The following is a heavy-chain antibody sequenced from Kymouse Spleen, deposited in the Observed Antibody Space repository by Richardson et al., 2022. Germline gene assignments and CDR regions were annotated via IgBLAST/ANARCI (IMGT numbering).Heavy chain of an antibody. CDR1: GFTFSSYG. CDR2: IWYDGSNK. Sequence: QVQLVESGGGVVQPGRSLRLSCAASGFTFSSYGMHWVRQAPGKGLEWVAVIWYDGSNKYYADSVKGRFTISRDNSKNTLYLQMNSLRAEDTAVYYCARDREGIAAAGTGDYWGQGTLVTVSS. J-gene: IGHJ4*02. V-gene: IGHV3-33*01. D-gene: IGHD6-13*01. CDR3: ARDREGIAAAGTGDY.